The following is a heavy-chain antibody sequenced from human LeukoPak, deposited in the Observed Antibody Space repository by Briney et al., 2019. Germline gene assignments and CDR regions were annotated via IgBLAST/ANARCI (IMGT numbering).Heavy chain of an antibody. D-gene: IGHD5-12*01. CDR2: IYYSGST. CDR3: ARVGVATITHPYYFDS. Sequence: NAWETRSLTFTVSGGSISSHYWRWIRQPPGKGLGWSGYIYYSGSTNYNPSLKSRVTISVDPSKTQFSVNLSSVTAADTAVYYCARVGVATITHPYYFDSWGQGDLVTVSS. J-gene: IGHJ4*02. CDR1: GGSISSHY. V-gene: IGHV4-59*11.